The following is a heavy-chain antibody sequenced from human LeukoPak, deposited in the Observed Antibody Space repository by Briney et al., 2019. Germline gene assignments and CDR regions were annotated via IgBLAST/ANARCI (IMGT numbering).Heavy chain of an antibody. J-gene: IGHJ2*01. D-gene: IGHD5-18*01. V-gene: IGHV4-30-2*01. CDR3: ARGYSYGYSYWYFDL. Sequence: PSETLSLTCAVSGDSFSSGGYSWSWIWQPPGKGLEWIGYIYHSGSTYYNPSLKSRVTISVDRSKNQFSLKLSSVTAADTAVYYCARGYSYGYSYWYFDLWGRGTLATVSS. CDR2: IYHSGST. CDR1: GDSFSSGGYS.